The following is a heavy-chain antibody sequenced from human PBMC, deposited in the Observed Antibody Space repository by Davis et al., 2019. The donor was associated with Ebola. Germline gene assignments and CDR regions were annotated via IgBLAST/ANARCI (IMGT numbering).Heavy chain of an antibody. V-gene: IGHV1-69*13. CDR3: ARGVATGGGLYYYYGMDV. CDR2: IIPIFGTA. J-gene: IGHJ6*02. CDR1: GGTFSSYA. Sequence: SVKVSCKASGGTFSSYAISWVRQAPGQGLEWMGGIIPIFGTANYAQKFQGRVTITADESTSTAYMELSSLRSEDTAVYYCARGVATGGGLYYYYGMDVWGQGTTVTVSS. D-gene: IGHD3-16*01.